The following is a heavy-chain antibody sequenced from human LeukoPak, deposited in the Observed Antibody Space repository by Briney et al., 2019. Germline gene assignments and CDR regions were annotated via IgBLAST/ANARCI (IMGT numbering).Heavy chain of an antibody. J-gene: IGHJ4*02. CDR2: INHSGST. D-gene: IGHD3-22*01. V-gene: IGHV4-34*01. CDR1: GGSFSGYY. CDR3: ARGRGSDYYDSSGYYSRVFDY. Sequence: KPSETLSLTCAVYGGSFSGYYWSSSRQPPGKGLELIGEINHSGSTTYNPSIKSRVTISVDTSKSHFSLKLSSLSAADTAVYYCARGRGSDYYDSSGYYSRVFDYWGQGTLVTVSS.